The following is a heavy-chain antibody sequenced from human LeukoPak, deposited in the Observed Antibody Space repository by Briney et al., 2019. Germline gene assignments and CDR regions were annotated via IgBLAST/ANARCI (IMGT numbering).Heavy chain of an antibody. Sequence: GASVKVSCKASGYTFTSYDINWVRQATGQGLEWMGWMNPNSGNTGYAQKFQGRVTMTRNTSISTAYMELSSLRSEDTAVYYCARVDKRLAVGATPLRYWGQGTLVTVSP. CDR2: MNPNSGNT. CDR1: GYTFTSYD. D-gene: IGHD1-26*01. J-gene: IGHJ4*02. CDR3: ARVDKRLAVGATPLRY. V-gene: IGHV1-8*01.